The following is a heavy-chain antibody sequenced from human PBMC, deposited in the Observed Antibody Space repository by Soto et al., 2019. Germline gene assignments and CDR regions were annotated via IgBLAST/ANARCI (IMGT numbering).Heavy chain of an antibody. CDR1: GGTFSSYA. J-gene: IGHJ6*01. CDR3: ARSQGISASLAIYYYYYYGMDV. D-gene: IGHD2-2*01. Sequence: QVQLVQSGAEVKKPGSSVKVSCKASGGTFSSYAISWVRQAPGQGLEWMGGIIPISGTANYAQKFQGRVTITADESTSTAYMELSSLRSEDTAVYYCARSQGISASLAIYYYYYYGMDVWGQGTGVTVSS. V-gene: IGHV1-69*01. CDR2: IIPISGTA.